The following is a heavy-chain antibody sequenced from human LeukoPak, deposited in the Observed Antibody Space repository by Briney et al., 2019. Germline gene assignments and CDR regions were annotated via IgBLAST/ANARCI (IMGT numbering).Heavy chain of an antibody. J-gene: IGHJ4*02. D-gene: IGHD1-26*01. CDR2: VHLNGAT. CDR3: TRESGAFSPFGF. V-gene: IGHV4-4*02. Sequence: PSGTLSPTCAVSGGSITTTNWWSWVRQPPGKGLEWIGEVHLNGATNYNPSLESRFSMSIDKSNNHLSLEVTSVTAADTAIYYCTRESGAFSPFGFWGQGTLVTVSS. CDR1: GGSITTTNW.